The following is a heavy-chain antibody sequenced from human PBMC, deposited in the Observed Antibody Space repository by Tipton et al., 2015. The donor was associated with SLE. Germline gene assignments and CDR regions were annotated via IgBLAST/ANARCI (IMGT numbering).Heavy chain of an antibody. CDR2: IHHTGST. D-gene: IGHD3-10*01. CDR3: ARGGTEFPFEF. CDR1: GGPISSGNW. V-gene: IGHV4-4*02. Sequence: TLSLTCAVSGGPISSGNWWSWVRQPPGKGLGWLGGIHHTGSTSYTPSLKSRIPISVDKSKNQFSLNRSTVTAADTAVYYCARGGTEFPFEFWGQGTMVTVSS. J-gene: IGHJ3*01.